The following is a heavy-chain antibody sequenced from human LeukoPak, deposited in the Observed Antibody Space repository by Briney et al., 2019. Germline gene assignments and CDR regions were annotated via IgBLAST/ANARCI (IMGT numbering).Heavy chain of an antibody. CDR3: GGEGTGSIQFDY. J-gene: IGHJ4*02. CDR2: IYTSGST. D-gene: IGHD3-10*01. V-gene: IGHV4-61*02. Sequence: SQTLSLTCTVSGGSISSGSYYWSWIRQPAGKGLEWIGRIYTSGSTNYNPSLKSRVTISVDTSKNQSALKLSSVTAADTAVYYCGGEGTGSIQFDYWGQGTLATVPS. CDR1: GGSISSGSYY.